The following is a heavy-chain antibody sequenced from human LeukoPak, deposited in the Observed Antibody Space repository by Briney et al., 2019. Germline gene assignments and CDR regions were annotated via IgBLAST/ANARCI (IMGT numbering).Heavy chain of an antibody. V-gene: IGHV3-15*04. D-gene: IGHD3-3*01. CDR1: GFTVSNAR. CDR2: IESKSDGGTT. CDR3: ATVPGITAFGEVIDY. J-gene: IGHJ4*02. Sequence: PGGSLRLSCEVSGFTVSNARMNWVRQAPGKGLEWIGRIESKSDGGTTDYAAFVKGRFTISRDGSKNTVILHMNSLKTEDTAVYYCATVPGITAFGEVIDYWGQGTLVTISS.